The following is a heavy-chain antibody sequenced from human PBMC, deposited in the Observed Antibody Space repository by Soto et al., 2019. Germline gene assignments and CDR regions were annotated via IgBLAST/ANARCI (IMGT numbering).Heavy chain of an antibody. J-gene: IGHJ4*02. CDR1: GGSVRSGNHY. D-gene: IGHD4-17*01. Sequence: SETLSLTCSVSGGSVRSGNHYWSWIRQPPGKGLEWIGYIFNSGGTKYNPSLKSRVSISADMSKNQFSLNLTSVTAADTAVYYCATDSDTVTTGYWGQGTLVTVSP. CDR2: IFNSGGT. CDR3: ATDSDTVTTGY. V-gene: IGHV4-61*01.